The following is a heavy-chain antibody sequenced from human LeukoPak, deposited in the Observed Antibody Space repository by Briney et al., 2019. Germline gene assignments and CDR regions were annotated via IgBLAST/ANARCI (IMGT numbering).Heavy chain of an antibody. J-gene: IGHJ2*01. V-gene: IGHV1-69*13. Sequence: SVKVSCKASGGTFSSYAISWVRQAPGQGLESMGGIIPIFGTANYAQKFQGRVTVTADESTSTAYMELSSLRSEDTAVYYCARDRDYGDYGGWYFDLWGRGALVTVSS. D-gene: IGHD4-17*01. CDR2: IIPIFGTA. CDR1: GGTFSSYA. CDR3: ARDRDYGDYGGWYFDL.